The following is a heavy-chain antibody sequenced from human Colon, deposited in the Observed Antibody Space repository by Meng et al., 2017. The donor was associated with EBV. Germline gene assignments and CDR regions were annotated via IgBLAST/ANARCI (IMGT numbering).Heavy chain of an antibody. CDR1: GVSISSNIR. V-gene: IGHV4-4*02. J-gene: IGHJ4*02. Sequence: QWHLRGAGQGLGKPSATLSSPCGVSGVSISSNIRWTWVRQPPGKGLEWIGDIDDSGSTNYNPSLNSRISISLDKSKNHFSLKVNSVTAADTAVYYCARGKQDAWELLAYWGQGALVTVSS. CDR3: ARGKQDAWELLAY. D-gene: IGHD1-26*01. CDR2: IDDSGST.